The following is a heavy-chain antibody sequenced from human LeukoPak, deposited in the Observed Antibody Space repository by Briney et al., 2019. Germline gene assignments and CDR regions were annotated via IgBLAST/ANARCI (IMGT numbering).Heavy chain of an antibody. J-gene: IGHJ3*02. CDR1: GFTFSGFS. Sequence: GGSLRLSCAVSGFTFSGFSMSWVRQAPGKGLEWVAKMNEYGSEIFYVDSVKGRFTISRDNSKNTLHLQMNGLRAEDTAVYYCARDPLDISRWANAFDIWGQGTTVIVSS. V-gene: IGHV3-7*01. D-gene: IGHD5-12*01. CDR2: MNEYGSEI. CDR3: ARDPLDISRWANAFDI.